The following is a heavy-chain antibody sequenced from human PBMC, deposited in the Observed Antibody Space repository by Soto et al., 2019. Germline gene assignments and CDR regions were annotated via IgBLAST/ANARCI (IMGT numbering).Heavy chain of an antibody. V-gene: IGHV6-1*01. J-gene: IGHJ4*02. D-gene: IGHD3-16*01. CDR2: TYYRSKWYN. Sequence: PSQTLSLTCAISGDSVSDNSAAWNWVRQSPSRGLEWLGRTYYRSKWYNDYAVSVKSRITVTPDTSKNQFSLHLNSVTPEDTAVYYCAREFPYYGSSDSYLDYWGQGALVTVS. CDR3: AREFPYYGSSDSYLDY. CDR1: GDSVSDNSAA.